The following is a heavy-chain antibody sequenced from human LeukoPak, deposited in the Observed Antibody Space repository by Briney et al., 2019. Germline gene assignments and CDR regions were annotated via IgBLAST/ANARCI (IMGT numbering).Heavy chain of an antibody. D-gene: IGHD2-2*01. J-gene: IGHJ5*02. CDR3: VKGYCSSTSCQILNWFDP. Sequence: GGSLRLSCSAPGFTFSSYAMHWVRQAPGKGLEYVSAISSNGGSTYYADSVKGRFTISRDNSKNTLYLQMSSLRAEDTAVYYCVKGYCSSTSCQILNWFDPWGQGTLVTVSS. V-gene: IGHV3-64D*06. CDR2: ISSNGGST. CDR1: GFTFSSYA.